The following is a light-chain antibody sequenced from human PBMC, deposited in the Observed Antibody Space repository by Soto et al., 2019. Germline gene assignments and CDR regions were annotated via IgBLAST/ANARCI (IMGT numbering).Light chain of an antibody. V-gene: IGKV3-20*01. Sequence: IVLTQSTGTLSLSPGDRATLSCRASQRVSARYLAWYHQKPGQAPRLLIYGASSRATGIPDRFSGSGSGPDFTLTISRLEPEDFAVYFCQHYGSSPWTFGQGTKVDIK. CDR3: QHYGSSPWT. CDR2: GAS. CDR1: QRVSARY. J-gene: IGKJ1*01.